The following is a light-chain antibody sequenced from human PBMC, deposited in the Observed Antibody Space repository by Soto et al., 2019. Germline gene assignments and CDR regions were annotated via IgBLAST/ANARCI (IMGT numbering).Light chain of an antibody. J-gene: IGKJ4*01. CDR1: QGISSY. V-gene: IGKV1-9*01. CDR3: QQHNSYPLS. Sequence: DIQLTQSPSFLSASVGDRVTITCRASQGISSYLAWYQQKPGKAPKLLIYAASTLQSGVPSRFSGCRSGTEFTLTISSLQPEDFATYYCQQHNSYPLSFGGGTKVEIK. CDR2: AAS.